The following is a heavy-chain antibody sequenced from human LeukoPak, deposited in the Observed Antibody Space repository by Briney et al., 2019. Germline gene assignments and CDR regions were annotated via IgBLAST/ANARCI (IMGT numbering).Heavy chain of an antibody. Sequence: GGSLKLSCAASGFTFSSYWMTWVRQAPGQGLEWVANIKEDGSGKYHVDSVKGRFTISRDNAKNSLYLQMNSLRVEDTAVCYCTRDTGCSGGACYSFYDYWGRGTLVTVSS. D-gene: IGHD2-21*01. CDR3: TRDTGCSGGACYSFYDY. J-gene: IGHJ4*02. V-gene: IGHV3-7*01. CDR2: IKEDGSGK. CDR1: GFTFSSYW.